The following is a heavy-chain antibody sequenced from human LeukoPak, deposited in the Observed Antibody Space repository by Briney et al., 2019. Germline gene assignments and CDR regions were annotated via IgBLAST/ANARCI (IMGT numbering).Heavy chain of an antibody. Sequence: GGSLRLSCAASGFIFPNYVMSWVRQAPGKGLEWVSSISSSSSYIYYADSMKGRFTVSRDNAKNSLYLQMNNLRAEDTAVYYCARDRRYFDTGGLGGPDYWGQGTLITVSS. V-gene: IGHV3-21*01. CDR2: ISSSSSYI. D-gene: IGHD2-8*02. CDR1: GFIFPNYV. J-gene: IGHJ4*02. CDR3: ARDRRYFDTGGLGGPDY.